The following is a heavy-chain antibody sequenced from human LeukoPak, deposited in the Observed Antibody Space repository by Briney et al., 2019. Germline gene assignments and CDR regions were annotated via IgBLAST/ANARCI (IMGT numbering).Heavy chain of an antibody. CDR3: ARDLGADQWLVPFDY. CDR1: GYTFTTYG. CDR2: ISPYNGNT. Sequence: EASVKVSCKASGYTFTTYGISWVRQAPGQGLEWMGWISPYNGNTNYAQKVQGRVTMTTDTSTNTAYMELRSLRSDDTAVYYCARDLGADQWLVPFDYWGQGTLVTVSS. J-gene: IGHJ4*02. D-gene: IGHD6-19*01. V-gene: IGHV1-18*01.